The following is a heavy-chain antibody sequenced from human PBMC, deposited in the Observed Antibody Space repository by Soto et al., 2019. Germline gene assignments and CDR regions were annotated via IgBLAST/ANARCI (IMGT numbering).Heavy chain of an antibody. Sequence: QVQLVQSGAEVKKPGSSVKVSCKASGGTFSSYAISWVRQDPGQGLEWMGGIIPIFGTANYAQKFQGRVTITADKSTSTAYMELSSLRSEDTAVYYCARDPKGYCSGGSCYRDDYWGQGTLVTVSS. CDR2: IIPIFGTA. J-gene: IGHJ4*02. D-gene: IGHD2-15*01. V-gene: IGHV1-69*06. CDR1: GGTFSSYA. CDR3: ARDPKGYCSGGSCYRDDY.